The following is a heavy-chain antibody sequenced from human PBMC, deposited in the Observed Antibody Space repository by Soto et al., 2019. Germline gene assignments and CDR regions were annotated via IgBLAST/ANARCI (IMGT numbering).Heavy chain of an antibody. D-gene: IGHD6-19*01. J-gene: IGHJ1*01. CDR1: GFTFSSYS. V-gene: IGHV3-21*01. CDR2: ISSSSSYI. CDR3: ARAALAGEEYFQH. Sequence: GGSLRLSCAASGFTFSSYSMNWVRQAPGKGLEWVSSISSSSSYIYYADSVKGRFTISRDNAKNSLYLQMNSLRAEDTAVYYCARAALAGEEYFQHSGQATLVTVSS.